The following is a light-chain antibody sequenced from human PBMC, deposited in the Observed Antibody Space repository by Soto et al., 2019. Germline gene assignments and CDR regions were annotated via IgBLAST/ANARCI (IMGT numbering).Light chain of an antibody. CDR3: NSYTTSTTFV. CDR1: SSDVATYNF. CDR2: DVS. Sequence: QSALTQPASVSGSPGQSITISCTGSSSDVATYNFVSWYQQHPGKAPKLIIYDVSNRPSGVSNRFSGSKSGNTASLTISGLQAEDEADYYCNSYTTSTTFVFGTGTKVTV. V-gene: IGLV2-14*03. J-gene: IGLJ1*01.